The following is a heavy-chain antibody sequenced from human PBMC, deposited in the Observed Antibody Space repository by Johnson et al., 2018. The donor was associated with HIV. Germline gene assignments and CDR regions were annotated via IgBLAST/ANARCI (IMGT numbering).Heavy chain of an antibody. J-gene: IGHJ3*02. CDR2: INWNGGST. V-gene: IGHV3-20*04. D-gene: IGHD1-26*01. CDR3: AKDMRQWELLDAFDI. CDR1: GFSISDYY. Sequence: VQLVESGGGLVKPGGSLRLSCAASGFSISDYYMSWVRQAPGKGLEWVSGINWNGGSTGYADSVKGRFTISRDNSKNTLYLQMNSLRAEDTAVYYCAKDMRQWELLDAFDIWGQGTMVTVSS.